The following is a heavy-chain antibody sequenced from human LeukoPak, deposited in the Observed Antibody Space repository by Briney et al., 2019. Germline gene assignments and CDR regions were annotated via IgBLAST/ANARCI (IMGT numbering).Heavy chain of an antibody. V-gene: IGHV4-59*08. J-gene: IGHJ5*02. CDR3: ARRSIAEAGNWFDP. D-gene: IGHD6-13*01. CDR2: IYYSGST. CDR1: GGSISSYY. Sequence: SETLSLTCTVSGGSISSYYWSWIRQPPGNGLEWIGYIYYSGSTNYNPSLKSRVTISVDTSKNQFSLKLSSVTAADTAVYYCARRSIAEAGNWFDPWGQGTLVTVSS.